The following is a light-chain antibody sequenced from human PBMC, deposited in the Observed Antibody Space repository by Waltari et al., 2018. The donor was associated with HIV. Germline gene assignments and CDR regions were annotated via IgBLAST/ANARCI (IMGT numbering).Light chain of an antibody. CDR1: GSNIGAGFD. CDR3: QSYDSSLSGGV. V-gene: IGLV1-40*01. J-gene: IGLJ3*02. Sequence: QSVLTQPPPVSGAPGQRVTISCTGSGSNIGAGFDVPWYQQLPGPAPKHLSFGNRIRPAGVPDRCSGSRSGTSASLAITGLHTEDEADYYCQSYDSSLSGGVFGGGTKLTVL. CDR2: GNR.